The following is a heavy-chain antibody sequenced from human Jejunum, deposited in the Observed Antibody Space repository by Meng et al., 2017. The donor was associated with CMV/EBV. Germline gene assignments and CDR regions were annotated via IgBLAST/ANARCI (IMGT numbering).Heavy chain of an antibody. CDR1: SYA. V-gene: IGHV3-23*01. CDR2: ISDSGDFTAGNA. J-gene: IGHJ4*02. Sequence: SYAMSWVRQAPGKGLEWVATISDSGDFTAGNAYYAASVKDRFTISRDNTKNTLFLRLSSLRAEDTAVYYCAKGNDRYPYGRGYLDQWGQGTLVTVSS. CDR3: AKGNDRYPYGRGYLDQ. D-gene: IGHD1-1*01.